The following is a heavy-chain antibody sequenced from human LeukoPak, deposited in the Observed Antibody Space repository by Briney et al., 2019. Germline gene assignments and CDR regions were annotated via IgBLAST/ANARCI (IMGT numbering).Heavy chain of an antibody. CDR3: VREDTPATANY. Sequence: PGGSLRLSCAASGFIFTGYFMSWVRQTAGKGLEWVSAISGGGDITYYADSVKGRFTISRDNSKDTLFLQMHSLRPGDTAVYYCVREDTPATANYWGQGTLVTISS. D-gene: IGHD2-21*02. CDR1: GFIFTGYF. J-gene: IGHJ4*02. CDR2: ISGGGDIT. V-gene: IGHV3-23*01.